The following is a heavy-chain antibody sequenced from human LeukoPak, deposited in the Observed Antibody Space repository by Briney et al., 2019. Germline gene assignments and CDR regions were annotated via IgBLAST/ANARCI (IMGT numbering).Heavy chain of an antibody. CDR3: ASPNYDSSGYYSYWYFDL. V-gene: IGHV3-11*04. Sequence: GGSLRLSCAASGFTFSDYYMSWIRQAPGQGLEWVSYISSSGSTIYYADSVKGRFTISRDNAKNSLYLQMNSLRAEDTAVYYCASPNYDSSGYYSYWYFDLWGRGTLVTVSS. D-gene: IGHD3-22*01. CDR2: ISSSGSTI. J-gene: IGHJ2*01. CDR1: GFTFSDYY.